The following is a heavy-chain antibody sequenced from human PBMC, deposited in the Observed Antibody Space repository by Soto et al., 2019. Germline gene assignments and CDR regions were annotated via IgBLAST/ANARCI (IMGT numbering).Heavy chain of an antibody. CDR3: ARVRLGPLGYYYYYGMDV. V-gene: IGHV1-69*13. Sequence: SVKVSCKASGGTFSSYAISWVRQAPGQGLEWMGGIIPIFGTANYAQKFQGRVTITADESTSTAYMELSSLRSEDTAVYYCARVRLGPLGYYYYYGMDVWGQGTTVTVSS. D-gene: IGHD3-16*01. CDR1: GGTFSSYA. CDR2: IIPIFGTA. J-gene: IGHJ6*02.